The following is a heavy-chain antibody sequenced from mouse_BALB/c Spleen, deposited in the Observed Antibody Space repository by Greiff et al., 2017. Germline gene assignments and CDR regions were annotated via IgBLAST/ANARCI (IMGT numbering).Heavy chain of an antibody. CDR3: ARVYYDYEDYAMDY. D-gene: IGHD2-4*01. V-gene: IGHV1-18*01. CDR2: INPNNGGT. J-gene: IGHJ4*01. Sequence: VQLQQSGPELVKPGASVKIPCKASGYTFTDYNMDWVKQSHGKSLEWIGDINPNNGGTIYNQKFKGKATLTVDKSSSTAYMELRSLTSEDTAVYYCARVYYDYEDYAMDYWGQGTSVTVSS. CDR1: GYTFTDYN.